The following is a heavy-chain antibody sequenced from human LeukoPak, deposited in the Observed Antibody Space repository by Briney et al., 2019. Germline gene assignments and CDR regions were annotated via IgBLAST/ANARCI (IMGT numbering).Heavy chain of an antibody. CDR2: ISGSGGST. D-gene: IGHD3-10*01. V-gene: IGHV3-23*01. J-gene: IGHJ5*02. Sequence: GGSLRLSCAASGFTFSSYGMSWVRQAPGKGLEWVSAISGSGGSTYYADSVKGRFTISRDNSKNTLYLQMNSLRAEDTAVYYCAKGLVPLLWFGELGLDPWGQGTLVTVSS. CDR3: AKGLVPLLWFGELGLDP. CDR1: GFTFSSYG.